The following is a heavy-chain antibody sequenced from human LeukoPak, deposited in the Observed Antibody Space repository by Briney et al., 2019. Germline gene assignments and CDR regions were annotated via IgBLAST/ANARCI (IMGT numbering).Heavy chain of an antibody. D-gene: IGHD1-14*01. CDR3: ARDLLSSNRYGMDV. V-gene: IGHV1-24*01. Sequence: ASVKVSCKVSGYTLTELSMHWVRQAPGKGLEWMGGFDPEDGETIYAQKFQGRVTITADESTSTAYMELSSLRSEDTAVYYCARDLLSSNRYGMDVWGQGTTVTVSS. CDR2: FDPEDGET. CDR1: GYTLTELS. J-gene: IGHJ6*02.